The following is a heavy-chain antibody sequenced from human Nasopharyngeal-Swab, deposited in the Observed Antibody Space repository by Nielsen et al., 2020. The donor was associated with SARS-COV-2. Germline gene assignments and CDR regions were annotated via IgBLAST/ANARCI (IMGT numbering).Heavy chain of an antibody. D-gene: IGHD5-24*01. J-gene: IGHJ6*02. CDR2: IFSNDDR. Sequence: WIRQPPGKALEWLANIFSNDDRSYSTSLKSRLAISEDTSKSQVVLTMTNMDPADTATYYCARKMYYFHAMDVWGQGTTVTVSS. V-gene: IGHV2-26*01. CDR3: ARKMYYFHAMDV.